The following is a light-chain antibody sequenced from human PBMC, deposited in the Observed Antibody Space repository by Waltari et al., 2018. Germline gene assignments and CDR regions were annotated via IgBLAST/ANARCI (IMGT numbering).Light chain of an antibody. CDR1: HSLYLRT. Sequence: EIVLTPSPGTLSLSPGESATLSCRASHSLYLRTVAWYQHKPGQAPRLLIYGVSNRATGIPYRFSGDGSGVDFTLTIDGLEPDDFGIYYCHQYGDLPRTFGLGTTVEV. V-gene: IGKV3-20*01. CDR2: GVS. J-gene: IGKJ1*01. CDR3: HQYGDLPRT.